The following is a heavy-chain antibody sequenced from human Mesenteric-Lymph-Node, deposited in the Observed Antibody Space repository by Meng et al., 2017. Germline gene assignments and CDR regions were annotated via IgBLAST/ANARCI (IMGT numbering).Heavy chain of an antibody. J-gene: IGHJ4*02. Sequence: VQMEESGAGRVRASETLSLTCTVDGGAVGSGSCYWSWLRQPPGQGLELIGYIYYSGHSNYNPALESRVTISADTSKNQFSLKLNSVTAADTAVYYCAREAGGTASYDYWGQGTLVTVSS. V-gene: IGHV4-61*01. CDR1: GGAVGSGSCY. CDR2: IYYSGHS. D-gene: IGHD5-18*01. CDR3: AREAGGTASYDY.